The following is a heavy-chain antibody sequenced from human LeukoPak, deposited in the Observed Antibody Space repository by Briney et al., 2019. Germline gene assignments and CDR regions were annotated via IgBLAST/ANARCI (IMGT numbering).Heavy chain of an antibody. CDR2: MNPNSGNT. V-gene: IGHV1-8*01. CDR3: ARGGSYYYGSGNELDY. D-gene: IGHD3-10*01. CDR1: GYTFTSYD. Sequence: ASVKVSCKASGYTFTSYDINWVRQATGQGLEWMGWMNPNSGNTGYAQKFQGRVTMTRNTSISTAYMEPSSLRSEDTAVYYCARGGSYYYGSGNELDYWGQGTLVTVSS. J-gene: IGHJ4*02.